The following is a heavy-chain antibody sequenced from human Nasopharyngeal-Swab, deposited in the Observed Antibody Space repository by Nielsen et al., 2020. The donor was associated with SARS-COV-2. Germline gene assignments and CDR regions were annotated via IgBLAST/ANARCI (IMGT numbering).Heavy chain of an antibody. J-gene: IGHJ4*02. CDR3: AGHPADFDY. CDR2: MKPSGRT. Sequence: SATLPLTCAVFGGSLSAYHWSWIRQPPGKGLEWIGEMKPSGRTNYNPSLKSRVAVSIDTSKNQFFLSLRSVTAADAAVFYCAGHPADFDYWGQGTLVTVSS. CDR1: GGSLSAYH. V-gene: IGHV4-34*01.